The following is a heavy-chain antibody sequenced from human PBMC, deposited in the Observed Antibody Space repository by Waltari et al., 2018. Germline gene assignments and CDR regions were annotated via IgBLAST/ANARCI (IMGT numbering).Heavy chain of an antibody. Sequence: QVQLQESGPSLVRPSETLSLTCSVSGDSIKRGTYFWAWVRQPAKKGLGWIGRIYTKGDTHHNPSLQSRATISVDTSKNQISLNLRSLSAAETAVYYCARDRNDAEFYFDHWGPGILVTVSS. V-gene: IGHV4-61*02. CDR3: ARDRNDAEFYFDH. CDR1: GDSIKRGTYF. D-gene: IGHD1-1*01. J-gene: IGHJ4*02. CDR2: IYTKGDT.